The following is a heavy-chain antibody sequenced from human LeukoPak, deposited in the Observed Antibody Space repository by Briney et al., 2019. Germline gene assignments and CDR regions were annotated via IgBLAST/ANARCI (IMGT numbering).Heavy chain of an antibody. CDR3: ARGPRNDP. J-gene: IGHJ5*02. Sequence: PAASVKVSCKTSGYPFTTYEINWVRQAAGQGLEWMRWVHPDTGYADYAQKFQGRVTMTSDTSISTAYMELSSLRSDDTAVYFCARGPRNDPWGQGTLVTVSS. D-gene: IGHD1-14*01. CDR2: VHPDTGYA. CDR1: GYPFTTYE. V-gene: IGHV1-8*01.